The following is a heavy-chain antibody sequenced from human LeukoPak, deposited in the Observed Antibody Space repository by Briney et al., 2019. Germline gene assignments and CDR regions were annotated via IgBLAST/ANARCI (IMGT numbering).Heavy chain of an antibody. J-gene: IGHJ6*03. CDR3: ARGPRSGWYLPYYYYYYMDV. V-gene: IGHV1-69*06. CDR2: MVPIFGTA. CDR1: VGTLSSYA. D-gene: IGHD6-19*01. Sequence: SVKVSCKASVGTLSSYAISWVREAAGPGLEWMGGMVPIFGTANYAQKFQGRVTITADKSTSTAYMELSSLRSEDTAVYYCARGPRSGWYLPYYYYYYMDVWGKGTTVTVSS.